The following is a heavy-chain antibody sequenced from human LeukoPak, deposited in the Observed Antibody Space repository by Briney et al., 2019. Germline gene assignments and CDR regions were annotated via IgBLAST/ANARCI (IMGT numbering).Heavy chain of an antibody. J-gene: IGHJ4*02. D-gene: IGHD5-24*01. CDR3: ARDGVEMATIVYFDY. Sequence: ASVKVSCKASGYTFTSYDISWVRQAPGQGLEWMGGIIPIFGTANYAQKFQGRVTITADKSTSTAYMELSSLRSEDTAVYYCARDGVEMATIVYFDYWGQGTLVTVSS. CDR1: GYTFTSYD. CDR2: IIPIFGTA. V-gene: IGHV1-69*06.